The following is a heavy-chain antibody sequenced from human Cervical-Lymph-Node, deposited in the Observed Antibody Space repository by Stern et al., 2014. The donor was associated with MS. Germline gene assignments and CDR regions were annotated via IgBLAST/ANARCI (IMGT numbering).Heavy chain of an antibody. Sequence: QLEESGAEATKPGPSVQVSCKASGGTFSKFPSSWVRQAPGQGLEWMEGIFPVFGTPTYAQEFRGRVTITADVSTSTVYMELSSLRSDDTAVYYCALSSETSDRWYSLGYDLWGQGTLVTVSS. J-gene: IGHJ5*02. CDR3: ALSSETSDRWYSLGYDL. CDR2: IFPVFGTP. V-gene: IGHV1-69*01. CDR1: GGTFSKFP. D-gene: IGHD6-13*01.